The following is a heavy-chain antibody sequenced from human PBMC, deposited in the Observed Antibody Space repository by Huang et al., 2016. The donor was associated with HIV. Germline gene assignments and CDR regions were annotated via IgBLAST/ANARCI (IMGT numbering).Heavy chain of an antibody. CDR2: MNPNTGNT. J-gene: IGHJ4*02. CDR3: ARSAYGDLDY. D-gene: IGHD4-17*01. V-gene: IGHV1-8*02. CDR1: GYTFTNYD. Sequence: VHLVQSGAEVKKPGASVKVSCKASGYTFTNYDINGVRQAPGRGLEWMGWMNPNTGNTGFAQSFQCRVTMTMKTSITTAYMELTSLTSEDTAVYYCARSAYGDLDYWGLGTLVIVSS.